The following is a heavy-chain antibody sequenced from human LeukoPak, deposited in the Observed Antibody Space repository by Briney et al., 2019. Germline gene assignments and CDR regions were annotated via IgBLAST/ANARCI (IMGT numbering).Heavy chain of an antibody. J-gene: IGHJ3*02. Sequence: GGSLRLSCAASGFTFSNAWMSWVRQAPGKGLEWVGRIKSKTDGGSTDYAAPVKGRFTISRDDSKNTLYLQMNSLKTEDTAVYYCTTVEWGWRAFDIWGQGTMVTVSS. CDR3: TTVEWGWRAFDI. CDR1: GFTFSNAW. CDR2: IKSKTDGGST. D-gene: IGHD3-3*01. V-gene: IGHV3-15*01.